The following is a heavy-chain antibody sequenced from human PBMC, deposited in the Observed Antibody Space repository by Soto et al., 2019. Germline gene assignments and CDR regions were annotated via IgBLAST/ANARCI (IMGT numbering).Heavy chain of an antibody. Sequence: QVQLVQSRAEVKKPGASVKVSCQASGYAFTTYDIHWVRQASGQGLEWVGRLNPNSGDTVYAQRFRGRVILTRDTSKNTAYMELSSLRSDDTAVYYCASRYRVVTSIHAFDMWGQGTMVTVSS. CDR2: LNPNSGDT. J-gene: IGHJ3*02. CDR3: ASRYRVVTSIHAFDM. D-gene: IGHD2-21*02. V-gene: IGHV1-8*01. CDR1: GYAFTTYD.